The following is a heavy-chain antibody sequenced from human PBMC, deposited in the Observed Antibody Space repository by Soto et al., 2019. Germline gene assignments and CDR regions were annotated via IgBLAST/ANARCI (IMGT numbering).Heavy chain of an antibody. CDR3: ARSGYSYGPNPLLY. CDR2: IYHSGST. V-gene: IGHV4-30-2*01. D-gene: IGHD5-18*01. CDR1: GGSISSGGYS. Sequence: LSLNRAFLGGSISSGGYSWSWVRPPPGKGLEWIGYIYHSGSTFYNPSLKSRVTISVDRSKNQFSLKLSSVTAADTAVYYCARSGYSYGPNPLLYWGQGTLVTVSS. J-gene: IGHJ4*02.